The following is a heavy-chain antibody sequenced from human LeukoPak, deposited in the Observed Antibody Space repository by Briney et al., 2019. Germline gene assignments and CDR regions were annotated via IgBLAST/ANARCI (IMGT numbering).Heavy chain of an antibody. Sequence: GGSLRLSCAASGFRFSSYTMSWVRQAPGKGLEWVSTISVSGETTYYADSVKGRFTISRDNAKNSLYLQMNSLRAEDTAVYYCARDGGDRLYWGQGTLVTVSS. J-gene: IGHJ4*02. CDR3: ARDGGDRLY. CDR1: GFRFSSYT. CDR2: ISVSGETT. D-gene: IGHD2-21*02. V-gene: IGHV3-21*01.